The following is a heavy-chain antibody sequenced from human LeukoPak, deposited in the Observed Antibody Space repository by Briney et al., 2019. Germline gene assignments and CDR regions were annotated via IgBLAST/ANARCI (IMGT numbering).Heavy chain of an antibody. Sequence: GASVKVSCKASGYTFTSYYIHWVRQAPGQGLEWMGILNSSGGSTTYAQKFQGRITMTRDASTSTVYMELRSLRSEDTAVYYCARDGPRSGSYANPFDYWGQGTLVTVSS. CDR3: ARDGPRSGSYANPFDY. V-gene: IGHV1-46*01. CDR2: LNSSGGST. D-gene: IGHD1-26*01. J-gene: IGHJ4*02. CDR1: GYTFTSYY.